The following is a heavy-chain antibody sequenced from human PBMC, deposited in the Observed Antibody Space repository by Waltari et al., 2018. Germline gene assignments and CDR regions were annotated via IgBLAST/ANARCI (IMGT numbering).Heavy chain of an antibody. Sequence: QVQLQQWGAGQLKTSETLSLTCAVSGGSFRAYYWAWIRQRPGKGVEWIGESNDGGITNANPSLKSRVTISVDTSKNQFSLRLTSVTGADTAVYYCAKPLYTSGWHGYETWGPGNLVTVSS. D-gene: IGHD3-22*01. CDR3: AKPLYTSGWHGYET. CDR2: SNDGGIT. CDR1: GGSFRAYY. J-gene: IGHJ5*02. V-gene: IGHV4-34*02.